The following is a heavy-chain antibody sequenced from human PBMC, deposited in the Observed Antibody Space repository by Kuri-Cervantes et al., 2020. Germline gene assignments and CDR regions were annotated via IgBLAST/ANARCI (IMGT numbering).Heavy chain of an antibody. D-gene: IGHD3-9*01. CDR3: ARGAYYDILTGYYWPWLSWFDP. J-gene: IGHJ5*02. CDR2: IYYSGST. CDR1: GGSISSYY. Sequence: SETLSLTCTVSGGSISSYYWSWIRQPPGKGLEWIGYIYYSGSTNYNPSLKSRVTISVDTSKNQFSLKLSSVTAADTAVYYRARGAYYDILTGYYWPWLSWFDPWGQGTLVTVSS. V-gene: IGHV4-59*13.